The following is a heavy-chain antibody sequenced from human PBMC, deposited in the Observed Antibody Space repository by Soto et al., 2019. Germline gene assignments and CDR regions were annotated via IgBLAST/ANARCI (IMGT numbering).Heavy chain of an antibody. J-gene: IGHJ3*02. CDR2: ISYDGGNK. CDR3: AKEGDSSGWLDAFDI. CDR1: GFTFSSYG. V-gene: IGHV3-30*18. D-gene: IGHD3-22*01. Sequence: QVQLVESGGGVVQPGRSLRVSCAASGFTFSSYGMHWVRQAPGKGLEWVAVISYDGGNKYYADSVKGRFTISRDNSKNTVYLQMNSLRAEDTAVYYCAKEGDSSGWLDAFDIWGQGTVVTVSS.